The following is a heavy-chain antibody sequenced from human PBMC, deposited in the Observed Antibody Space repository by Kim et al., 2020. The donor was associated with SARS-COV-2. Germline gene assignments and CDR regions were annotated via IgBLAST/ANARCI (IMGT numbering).Heavy chain of an antibody. D-gene: IGHD5-12*01. CDR1: GFFFINHA. CDR3: AKDRLGYGGNVLDY. CDR2: FRASGPST. J-gene: IGHJ4*01. Sequence: GGSLRLSCAASGFFFINHAMSWVRQAPGKGLEWVSVFRASGPSTYYAASVKRRFTISSDHSKNTAYLLLNTLRAEDTALYYCAKDRLGYGGNVLDYWG. V-gene: IGHV3-23*01.